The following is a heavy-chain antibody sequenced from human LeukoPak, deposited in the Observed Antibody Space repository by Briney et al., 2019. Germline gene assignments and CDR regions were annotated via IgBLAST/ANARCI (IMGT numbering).Heavy chain of an antibody. CDR2: ISYDGSNK. Sequence: TGGSLRLSRAASGFTFSSYAMHWVRQAPGKGLEWVAVISYDGSNKYYADSVKGRFTISRDNSKNTLYLQMNSLRAEDTAVYYCARDRMVSLTYNWFDPWGQGTLVTVSS. D-gene: IGHD2-8*01. J-gene: IGHJ5*02. CDR1: GFTFSSYA. CDR3: ARDRMVSLTYNWFDP. V-gene: IGHV3-30-3*01.